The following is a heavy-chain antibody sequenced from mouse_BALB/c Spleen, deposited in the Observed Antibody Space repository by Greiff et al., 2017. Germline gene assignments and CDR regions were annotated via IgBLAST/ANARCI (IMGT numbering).Heavy chain of an antibody. Sequence: DVKLQESGPGLVKPSQSLSLTCSVTGYSITSGYYWNWIRQFPGNKLEWMGYISYDGSNNYNPSLKNRISITRDTSKNQFFLKLNSVTTEDTATYYCARGGDGFLYWGQGTTLTVSS. J-gene: IGHJ2*01. CDR1: GYSITSGYY. V-gene: IGHV3-6*02. CDR2: ISYDGSN. CDR3: ARGGDGFLY. D-gene: IGHD2-3*01.